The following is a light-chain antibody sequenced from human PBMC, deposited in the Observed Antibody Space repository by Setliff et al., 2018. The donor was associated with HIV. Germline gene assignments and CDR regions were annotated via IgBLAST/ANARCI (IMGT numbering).Light chain of an antibody. CDR2: EVR. V-gene: IGLV2-14*01. Sequence: QSALTQPASVSGSPGQSITISCTGTSSDVGGYNYVSWYQQHPGKAPKLIIYEVRNRPSGVSNRFSGSKSGNTASLTISGLQAEDEGDYYCSSYAITNTLPFGTGTKAHRP. J-gene: IGLJ1*01. CDR3: SSYAITNTLP. CDR1: SSDVGGYNY.